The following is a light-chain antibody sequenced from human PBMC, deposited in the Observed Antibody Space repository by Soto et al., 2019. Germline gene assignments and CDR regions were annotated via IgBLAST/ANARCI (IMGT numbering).Light chain of an antibody. CDR2: GAS. J-gene: IGKJ4*01. Sequence: EIVLTQSPGTLSLSPGERATLSCRASQCVSSRYLAWYQQKPGQPPRLLIYGASTRATGIPARFRGSGSGTEFTLTIDSLQSEDFAVYYCQQYNDWPPAFGGGTEVDI. CDR3: QQYNDWPPA. CDR1: QCVSSRY. V-gene: IGKV3-15*01.